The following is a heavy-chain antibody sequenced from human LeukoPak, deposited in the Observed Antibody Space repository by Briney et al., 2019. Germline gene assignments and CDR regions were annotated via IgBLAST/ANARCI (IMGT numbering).Heavy chain of an antibody. J-gene: IGHJ4*02. D-gene: IGHD3-22*01. CDR1: GYSFTIYW. V-gene: IGHV5-51*01. Sequence: GESLKISCKGSGYSFTIYWIGWVRQMPGKGLEWMGIIYPGDSDTRYSPSFQGQVTISADKSISTAYLQWSSLKASDTAMYYCARHGRGNYYDSSGYYGPVVYWGQGTLVTVSS. CDR2: IYPGDSDT. CDR3: ARHGRGNYYDSSGYYGPVVY.